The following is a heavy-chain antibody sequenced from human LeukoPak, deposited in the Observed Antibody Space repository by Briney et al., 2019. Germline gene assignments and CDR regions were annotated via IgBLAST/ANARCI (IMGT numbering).Heavy chain of an antibody. V-gene: IGHV4-4*07. CDR2: IYTSGST. CDR1: GDSISSYY. D-gene: IGHD2-21*01. Sequence: PSETLSLTCTVSGDSISSYYWSWIRQPAGKGLEWIGRIYTSGSTNYNPSLKSRVTMSVDTSKNQFSLKLSSVTAADTAVYYCARDRDGGGSHIVVADNWFDPWGQGTLVTVSS. J-gene: IGHJ5*02. CDR3: ARDRDGGGSHIVVADNWFDP.